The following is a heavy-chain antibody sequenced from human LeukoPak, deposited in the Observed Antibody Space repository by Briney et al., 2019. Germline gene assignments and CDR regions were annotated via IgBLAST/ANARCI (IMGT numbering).Heavy chain of an antibody. V-gene: IGHV4-39*01. D-gene: IGHD4-17*01. CDR3: ASYTTVTYHFDY. CDR1: GGSISGSSYY. CDR2: IYSTGST. J-gene: IGHJ4*02. Sequence: SETLSLTCTVSGGSISGSSYYWGWLRQPPGKGLEWFGSIYSTGSTYYNPSLKSRVTISLDTSKNQFSLKLSSVTAADTAVYYCASYTTVTYHFDYWGQGTLVTVSS.